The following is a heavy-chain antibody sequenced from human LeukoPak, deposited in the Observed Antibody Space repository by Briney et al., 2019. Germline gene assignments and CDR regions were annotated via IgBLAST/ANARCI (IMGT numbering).Heavy chain of an antibody. V-gene: IGHV1-69*01. CDR2: IIPIFGTA. CDR1: GGTFSSYA. CDR3: ARGCNSTSCYSDAFDI. Sequence: VKVSCKASGGTFSSYAISWVRHAPGQGLEWMGGIIPIFGTANYAQKFQGRVTITADESTSTAYMELSRLRSDDTAVYYCARGCNSTSCYSDAFDIWGQGTMVTVSS. D-gene: IGHD2-2*02. J-gene: IGHJ3*02.